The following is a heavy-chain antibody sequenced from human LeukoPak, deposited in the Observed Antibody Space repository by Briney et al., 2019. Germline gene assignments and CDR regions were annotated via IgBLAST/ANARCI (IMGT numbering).Heavy chain of an antibody. J-gene: IGHJ5*02. CDR3: ARFIWGSGSYYNEGNWFDP. D-gene: IGHD3-10*01. CDR1: GYTFTGYY. Sequence: ASVKVSCKASGYTFTGYYMHWVRQAPGQGLEWMGWINPNSGGTNYAQKFQGRVTMTRDTSISTAYMELSRLRSDDTAVYYCARFIWGSGSYYNEGNWFDPWGQGTLVTVSS. CDR2: INPNSGGT. V-gene: IGHV1-2*02.